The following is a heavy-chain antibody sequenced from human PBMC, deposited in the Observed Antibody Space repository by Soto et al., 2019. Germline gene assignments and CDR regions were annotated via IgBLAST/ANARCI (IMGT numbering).Heavy chain of an antibody. Sequence: QVQLVESGGGLVKPGGCLRLSCAASGFTFSDYYMSWIRQAPGKGLEWVSYISSSGSDTNYADSVKGRFTVSRDNAKYSLYLQMNSLRAEDTAVYYCARSLRGYSGYSGYWGQGTLVTVSS. V-gene: IGHV3-11*05. J-gene: IGHJ4*02. CDR1: GFTFSDYY. D-gene: IGHD5-12*01. CDR3: ARSLRGYSGYSGY. CDR2: ISSSGSDT.